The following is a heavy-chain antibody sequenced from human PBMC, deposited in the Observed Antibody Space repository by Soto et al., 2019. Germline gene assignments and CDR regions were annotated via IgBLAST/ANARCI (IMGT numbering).Heavy chain of an antibody. CDR1: GFTFRNYK. CDR2: ISMCSSSM. CDR3: ARDGTVLVATINIFDY. J-gene: IGHJ4*02. D-gene: IGHD5-12*01. V-gene: IGHV3-48*01. Sequence: PGGSRSVSCEASGFTFRNYKMNWASKDPGNGLELVSQISMCSSSMDYADSVKGRFTISRDNAKNSLYLQMNSLRTEDTAVYYCARDGTVLVATINIFDYWGQGTPVTGSS.